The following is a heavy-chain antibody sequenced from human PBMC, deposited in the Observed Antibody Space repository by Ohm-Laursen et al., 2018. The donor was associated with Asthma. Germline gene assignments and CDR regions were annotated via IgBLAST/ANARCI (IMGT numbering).Heavy chain of an antibody. CDR3: AKVGAWPHYYYFGTDV. Sequence: GSLRLSCSASGFSFSSNTITWVRQAPGKGLEWVSAINSGGGTTYGDSVKGRFTISRDNSKNTVYLAMNSLGAEDTAVYFCAKVGAWPHYYYFGTDVWGQGTTVTVSS. D-gene: IGHD5-12*01. CDR1: GFSFSSNT. CDR2: INSGGGT. J-gene: IGHJ6*02. V-gene: IGHV3-23*01.